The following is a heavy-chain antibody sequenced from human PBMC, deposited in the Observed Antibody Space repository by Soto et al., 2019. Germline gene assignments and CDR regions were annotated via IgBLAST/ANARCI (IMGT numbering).Heavy chain of an antibody. Sequence: QTGGSLRLSCAASGFTFSNYGMHWVRQAPGKGLEWVAVISYDGRNKYYADSVKGRFNISRDNSKNTLYLQMDSLRAEDTAVYYCAKGSGSDFWSGYYFWGHGTLVTVSS. D-gene: IGHD3-3*01. J-gene: IGHJ4*01. V-gene: IGHV3-30*18. CDR1: GFTFSNYG. CDR2: ISYDGRNK. CDR3: AKGSGSDFWSGYYF.